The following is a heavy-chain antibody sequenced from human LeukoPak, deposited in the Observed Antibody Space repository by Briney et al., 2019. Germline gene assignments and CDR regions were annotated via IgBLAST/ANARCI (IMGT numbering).Heavy chain of an antibody. CDR2: INWNGGST. CDR1: GFTFDDYG. Sequence: GGSLRLSCAASGFTFDDYGMSWVRQAPGKGLEWVSGINWNGGSTGYADSVKGRFTVSRDNAKNSLYLQVNSLRAEDTALYYCAREERSSGYFQYYYYYMDVWGKGTTVTVSS. V-gene: IGHV3-20*04. CDR3: AREERSSGYFQYYYYYMDV. D-gene: IGHD3-22*01. J-gene: IGHJ6*03.